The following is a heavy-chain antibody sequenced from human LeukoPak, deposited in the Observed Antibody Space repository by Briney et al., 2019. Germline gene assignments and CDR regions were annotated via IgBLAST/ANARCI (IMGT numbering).Heavy chain of an antibody. J-gene: IGHJ4*02. CDR1: GFTFSSYG. D-gene: IGHD1-26*01. Sequence: GGSLRLSCEASGFTFSSYGMSWVRQAPGKGLEWASAISGSGANTYYADSLKGRLTISRDNSKNTLYLLMNSLRAEDTAIYYCAKGLVGATRGLDYWGQGTLVTVSS. CDR3: AKGLVGATRGLDY. CDR2: ISGSGANT. V-gene: IGHV3-23*01.